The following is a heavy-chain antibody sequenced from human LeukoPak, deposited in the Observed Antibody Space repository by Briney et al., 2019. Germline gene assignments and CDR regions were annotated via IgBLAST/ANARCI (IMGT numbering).Heavy chain of an antibody. D-gene: IGHD4-11*01. J-gene: IGHJ4*02. CDR2: IYSGGST. Sequence: GGSLRLSCAASGFTVSSNYMSWVRQAPGKGLEWVSVIYSGGSTYYADSVKGRFTISRDSSKNTLYLQMNSLRAEDTAVYYCARGLIGDYSFDYWGQGTLVTVSS. CDR1: GFTVSSNY. V-gene: IGHV3-66*01. CDR3: ARGLIGDYSFDY.